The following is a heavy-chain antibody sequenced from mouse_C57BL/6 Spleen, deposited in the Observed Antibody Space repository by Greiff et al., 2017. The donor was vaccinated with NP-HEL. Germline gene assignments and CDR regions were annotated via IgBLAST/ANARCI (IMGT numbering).Heavy chain of an antibody. CDR3: ASDYSNYVFAY. J-gene: IGHJ3*01. CDR1: GYSITSGYY. Sequence: DVQLVESGPGLVKPSQSLSLTCSVTGYSITSGYYWNWIRQFPGNKLEWMGYISYDGSNNYNPSLKNRISITRDTSKNQFFLKLNSVTTEDTATYYCASDYSNYVFAYWGQGTLVTVSA. CDR2: ISYDGSN. D-gene: IGHD2-5*01. V-gene: IGHV3-6*01.